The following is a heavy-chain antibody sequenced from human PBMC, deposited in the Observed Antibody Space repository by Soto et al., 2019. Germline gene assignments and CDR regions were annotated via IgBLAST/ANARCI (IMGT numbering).Heavy chain of an antibody. CDR1: GFTFGSYA. CDR2: ITGNGDST. J-gene: IGHJ4*02. V-gene: IGHV3-23*01. Sequence: PGGSLRLSCTASGFTFGSYAMIWVRQATGKGLDWVSAITGNGDSTYYAESVKGRFTISRDNSKATLHLQMNYLRADDTAVYYCAKGSRSSRPYYFDYWGQGSLVTVSS. D-gene: IGHD6-6*01. CDR3: AKGSRSSRPYYFDY.